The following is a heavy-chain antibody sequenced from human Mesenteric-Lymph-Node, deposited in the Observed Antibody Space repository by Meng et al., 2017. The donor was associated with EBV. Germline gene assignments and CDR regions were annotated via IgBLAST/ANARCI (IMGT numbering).Heavy chain of an antibody. J-gene: IGHJ5*02. CDR3: VREMVGVPNWFAP. CDR1: GYTFTCYY. D-gene: IGHD1-26*01. V-gene: IGHV1-2*06. Sequence: VQLVKSRTDVKTPGASVKVSCKASGYTFTCYYIHWVRQAPGQGLEWMGRINPNSGGTNYALNFQGRVTMTSDTSISTAYMELSWLRSDDTAFYYCVREMVGVPNWFAPWGQGTLVTVSS. CDR2: INPNSGGT.